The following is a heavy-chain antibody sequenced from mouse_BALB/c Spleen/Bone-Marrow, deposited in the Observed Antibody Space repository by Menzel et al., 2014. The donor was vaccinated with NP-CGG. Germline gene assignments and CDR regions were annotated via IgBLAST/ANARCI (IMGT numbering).Heavy chain of an antibody. J-gene: IGHJ2*01. V-gene: IGHV5-17*02. D-gene: IGHD1-1*01. CDR1: GFTFSSFG. CDR3: ARSGSSSGYFDY. CDR2: ISSGSSTI. Sequence: VQLQQSGGGLVQPGGSRKLSCAASGFTFSSFGMHWVRQAPEKGLEWVAYISSGSSTIYYADTVMGRLTISRDNPKSTLFLQMTSLRSEDTAMYYCARSGSSSGYFDYWGQGTTLTVSS.